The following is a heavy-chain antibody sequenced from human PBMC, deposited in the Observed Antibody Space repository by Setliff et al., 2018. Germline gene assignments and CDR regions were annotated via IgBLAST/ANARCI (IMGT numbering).Heavy chain of an antibody. J-gene: IGHJ3*01. CDR1: GFTFSSYE. D-gene: IGHD2-2*01. Sequence: GGSLRLSCAASGFTFSSYEMNWVRQAPGKGLEWISYISGSGSTIYYADSVKGRFTISKDNAKNSLYLQMNGLRAEDTAVYYCARYCSTADCSFDAFDVWGRGTMVTVSS. CDR2: ISGSGSTI. CDR3: ARYCSTADCSFDAFDV. V-gene: IGHV3-48*03.